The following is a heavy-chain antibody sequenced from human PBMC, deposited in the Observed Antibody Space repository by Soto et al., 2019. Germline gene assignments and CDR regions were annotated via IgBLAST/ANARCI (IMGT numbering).Heavy chain of an antibody. V-gene: IGHV3-21*02. J-gene: IGHJ4*02. D-gene: IGHD5-12*01. CDR2: ISASSTYI. CDR3: ASGWLRDPWMY. CDR1: GFIFSSHT. Sequence: EVQLVESGGGLVKPGGSLRLSCAASGFIFSSHTMNWVRQVPGKGLEWVSSISASSTYIYYADSLKGRFTISRDNAYNSLYLQVSSLRAEDTAVYYCASGWLRDPWMYWGQGTLVTVSS.